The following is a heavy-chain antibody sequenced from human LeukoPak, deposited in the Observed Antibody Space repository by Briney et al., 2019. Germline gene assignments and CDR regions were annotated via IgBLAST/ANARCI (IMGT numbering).Heavy chain of an antibody. CDR1: GYTFTGYY. J-gene: IGHJ6*03. CDR2: INPNSGGT. CDR3: ARVLESYYYYYYMDV. D-gene: IGHD3-3*01. Sequence: ASVKVSCKASGYTFTGYYMHWVRQAPGQGLAWMGWINPNSGGTNYAQKFQGRVTMTRDTSISTAYMELSRLRSDDTAVYYCARVLESYYYYYYMDVWGKGTTVTVSS. V-gene: IGHV1-2*02.